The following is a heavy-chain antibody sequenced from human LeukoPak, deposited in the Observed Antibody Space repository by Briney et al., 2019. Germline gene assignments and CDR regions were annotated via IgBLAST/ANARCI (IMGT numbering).Heavy chain of an antibody. CDR2: IYHSGST. CDR3: ARESKGCYYDSSGYYYGAFVI. Sequence: SETLSLTCAVSGGSISSSNWWSGVRQPPGKGREWIGEIYHSGSTTYNPSLKSRVTISVDKSKNQFSLKLSSVTAADTAVYYCARESKGCYYDSSGYYYGAFVIWGQGRMVTVSS. D-gene: IGHD3-22*01. V-gene: IGHV4-4*02. CDR1: GGSISSSNW. J-gene: IGHJ3*02.